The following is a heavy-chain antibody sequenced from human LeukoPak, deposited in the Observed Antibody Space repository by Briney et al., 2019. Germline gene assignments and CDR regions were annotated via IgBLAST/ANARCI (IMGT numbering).Heavy chain of an antibody. CDR1: GGSISSGDYY. J-gene: IGHJ4*02. CDR2: IYYSGST. Sequence: SETLSLTCTVSGGSISSGDYYWSWIRQPPGKGLEWIGYIYYSGSTNYNPSLKSRVTISVDTSKNQFSLKLSSVTAADTAVYYCAREHGLSFDYWGQGTLVTVSS. V-gene: IGHV4-61*08. CDR3: AREHGLSFDY.